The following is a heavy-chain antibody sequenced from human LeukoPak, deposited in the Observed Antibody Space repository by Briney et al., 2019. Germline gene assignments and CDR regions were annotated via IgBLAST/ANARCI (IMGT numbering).Heavy chain of an antibody. V-gene: IGHV4-39*07. Sequence: PSETLSLTCTVSGGSISSSSYYWGWIRQPPGKGLEWIGRIYTSGSTNYNPSLKSRVTMSVDTSKNQFSLKLSSVTAADTAVYYCARDGSRSAAGAFDIWGQGTMVTVSS. J-gene: IGHJ3*02. CDR3: ARDGSRSAAGAFDI. CDR2: IYTSGST. CDR1: GGSISSSSYY. D-gene: IGHD3-10*01.